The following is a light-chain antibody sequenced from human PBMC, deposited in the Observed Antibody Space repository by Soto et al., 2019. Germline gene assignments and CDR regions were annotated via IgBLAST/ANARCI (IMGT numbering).Light chain of an antibody. CDR2: GAS. CDR3: QQYGSSPRT. Sequence: EVVLTQSPGTLSLSPGERATLSCRASQSVSSSYLGWYQQKPGQAPRLLIYGASSRATGIPDRFSGSGSGTDFTLTISRLEPEDFAVYYCQQYGSSPRTFGQGTKVDNK. V-gene: IGKV3-20*01. J-gene: IGKJ1*01. CDR1: QSVSSSY.